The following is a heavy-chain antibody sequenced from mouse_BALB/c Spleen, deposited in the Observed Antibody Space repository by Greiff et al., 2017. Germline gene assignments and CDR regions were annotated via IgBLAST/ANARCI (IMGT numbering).Heavy chain of an antibody. CDR3: ARHGITTASYWYFDV. CDR1: GFTFSSYA. V-gene: IGHV5-9-3*01. J-gene: IGHJ1*01. Sequence: EVKLVESGGGLVKPGGSLKLSCAASGFTFSSYAMSWVRQTPEKRLEWVATISSGGSYTYYPDSVKGRFTISRDNAKNTLYLQMSSLRSEDTAMYYCARHGITTASYWYFDVWGAGTTVTVSS. CDR2: ISSGGSYT. D-gene: IGHD1-2*01.